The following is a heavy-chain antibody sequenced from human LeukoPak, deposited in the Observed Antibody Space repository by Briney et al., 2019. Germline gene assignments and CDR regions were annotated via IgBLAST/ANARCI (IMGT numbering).Heavy chain of an antibody. V-gene: IGHV4-59*01. CDR3: ARAKLVLWFGELLISDFDP. CDR2: IYYSGST. Sequence: PGGSLRLSCAASGFTFSDYYMSWIRQPPGKGLEWIGYIYYSGSTNYNPSLKSRVTISVDTSKNQFSLKLSSVTAADTAVYYCARAKLVLWFGELLISDFDPWGQGTLVTVSS. CDR1: GFTFSDYY. D-gene: IGHD3-10*01. J-gene: IGHJ5*02.